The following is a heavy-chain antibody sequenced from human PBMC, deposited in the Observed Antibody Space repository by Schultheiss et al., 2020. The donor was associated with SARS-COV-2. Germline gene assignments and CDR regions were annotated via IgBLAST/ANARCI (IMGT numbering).Heavy chain of an antibody. CDR2: IIPIFGTA. V-gene: IGHV1-69*13. J-gene: IGHJ6*02. Sequence: SVKVSCKASGGTFSSYAISWVRQAPGQGLEWMGGIIPIFGTANYAQKFQGRVTITADESTSTAYMELSRLRSDDTAVYYCARAPYQWPYGMDVWGQGTTVTVSS. D-gene: IGHD6-19*01. CDR3: ARAPYQWPYGMDV. CDR1: GGTFSSYA.